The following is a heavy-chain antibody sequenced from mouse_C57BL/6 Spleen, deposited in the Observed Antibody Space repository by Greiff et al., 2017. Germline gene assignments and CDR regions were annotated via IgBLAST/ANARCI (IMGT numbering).Heavy chain of an antibody. J-gene: IGHJ4*01. Sequence: QVQLQQSGAELVRPGASVTLSCTASGYTFTDYEMHWVKQTPVHGLEWIGAIDPETGGTAYNQKFKGKAILTADKSSSTAYMELRSLTSEDSAVYYCTRSGSFYAMDYWGQGTSVTVSS. CDR2: IDPETGGT. CDR1: GYTFTDYE. V-gene: IGHV1-15*01. CDR3: TRSGSFYAMDY. D-gene: IGHD1-3*01.